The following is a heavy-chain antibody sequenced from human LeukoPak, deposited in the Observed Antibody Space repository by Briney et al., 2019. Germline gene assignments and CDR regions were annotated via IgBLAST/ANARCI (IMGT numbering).Heavy chain of an antibody. J-gene: IGHJ6*02. Sequence: GGSLRLSCAASGFTFSSYGMHWVRQAPGKGLEWVAVIWYDGSNKYYADSVKGRFTISRDNSKNTLYLQMNSLRAEDTAVYYCARETSPLMAYYYYYGMDVWGQGTTVTVSS. CDR2: IWYDGSNK. CDR3: ARETSPLMAYYYYYGMDV. V-gene: IGHV3-33*01. D-gene: IGHD3-10*01. CDR1: GFTFSSYG.